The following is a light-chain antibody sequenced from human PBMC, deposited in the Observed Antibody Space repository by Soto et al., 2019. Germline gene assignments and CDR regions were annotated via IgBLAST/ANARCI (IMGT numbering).Light chain of an antibody. CDR2: KAS. Sequence: DIQMTQSPSTLSASVGDRVTITCRATQNIDSWLAWYQQKPGKAPKLLIYKASSLESGVPSRFSGSGSGTEFTLTISSLQPDDFATYYCQQYDTYGTFCQGTKVEIK. CDR1: QNIDSW. CDR3: QQYDTYGT. J-gene: IGKJ1*01. V-gene: IGKV1-5*03.